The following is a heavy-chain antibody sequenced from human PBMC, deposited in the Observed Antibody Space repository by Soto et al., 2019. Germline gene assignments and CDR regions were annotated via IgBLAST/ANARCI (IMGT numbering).Heavy chain of an antibody. V-gene: IGHV4-39*07. CDR1: GDSISNSRFY. CDR2: INNSGST. Sequence: SETLSLTCSVSGDSISNSRFYWAWIRQPPGKGLEWMGEINNSGSTNYKPSLKSRVTISVDTSKNQFSLKLSSVTAADTAVYYCARSQRVGNWGRPALEYWGQGTLVTVSS. CDR3: ARSQRVGNWGRPALEY. D-gene: IGHD3-16*01. J-gene: IGHJ4*02.